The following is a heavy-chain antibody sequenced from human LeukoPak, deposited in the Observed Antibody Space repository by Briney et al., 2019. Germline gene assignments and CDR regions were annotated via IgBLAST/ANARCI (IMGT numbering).Heavy chain of an antibody. CDR3: ARLRYYAMDV. Sequence: GGSLRPSCAASGFTFSTYDMNWVRQAPGKGLEWVSYISSSSRTISYADSVKGRFTISRDNAKNSLYLQMNSLRAEDTAVYYCARLRYYAMDVWGQGTTVTASS. V-gene: IGHV3-48*01. CDR1: GFTFSTYD. J-gene: IGHJ6*02. CDR2: ISSSSRTI.